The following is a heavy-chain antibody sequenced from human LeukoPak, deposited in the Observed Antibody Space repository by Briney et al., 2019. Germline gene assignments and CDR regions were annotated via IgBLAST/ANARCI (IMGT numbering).Heavy chain of an antibody. CDR3: ARDGGAPMFRYSSSWYCY. D-gene: IGHD6-13*01. CDR1: GYTFTGYY. V-gene: IGHV1-2*02. J-gene: IGHJ4*02. Sequence: ASVKVSCKASGYTFTGYYMHWVRQAPGQGLEWMGWINPNSGGTNYAQKFQGRVTMTRDTSISTAYMELSRLRSDDTAVYYCARDGGAPMFRYSSSWYCYWGQGTLVTVSS. CDR2: INPNSGGT.